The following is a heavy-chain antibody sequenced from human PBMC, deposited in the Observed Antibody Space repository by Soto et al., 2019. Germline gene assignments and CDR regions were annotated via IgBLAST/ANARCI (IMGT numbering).Heavy chain of an antibody. V-gene: IGHV3-23*01. J-gene: IGHJ6*02. Sequence: EGQLLESGGGLVQPGGSLRLSCAASGFTFTSYAMNWVRQAPGQGLEWVSVISGSSSSTYYADSVKGRFTISRDNSKNTLYLQMNSLRAEDTAVYYCAKARYDVQRDPYYYYGMDVWGQGTTVTVSS. D-gene: IGHD3-3*01. CDR2: ISGSSSST. CDR1: GFTFTSYA. CDR3: AKARYDVQRDPYYYYGMDV.